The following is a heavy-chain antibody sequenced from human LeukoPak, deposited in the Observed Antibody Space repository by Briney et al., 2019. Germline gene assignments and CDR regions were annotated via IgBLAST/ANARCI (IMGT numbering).Heavy chain of an antibody. CDR1: GGTFSSYA. CDR3: ARDGHYGDYVSFDY. J-gene: IGHJ4*02. V-gene: IGHV1-69*13. D-gene: IGHD4-17*01. CDR2: IIPIFGTA. Sequence: ASVKVSCKASGGTFSSYAISWVRQAPGQGLEWMGGIIPIFGTANYAQKFQGRVTITADESTSTAYTELSSLRSEDTAVYYCARDGHYGDYVSFDYWGQGTLVTVSS.